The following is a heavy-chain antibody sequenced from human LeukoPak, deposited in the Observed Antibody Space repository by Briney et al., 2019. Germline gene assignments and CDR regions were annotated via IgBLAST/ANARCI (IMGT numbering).Heavy chain of an antibody. CDR3: ARLDDYGDYG. CDR1: GYSFTSYW. CDR2: IDPSDSDT. D-gene: IGHD4-17*01. V-gene: IGHV5-10-1*01. J-gene: IGHJ4*02. Sequence: GESLQISSKGSGYSFTSYWISWVRPMPGKGQEWMGRIDPSDSDTKYSPSFQGHVTISADKSISTAFLQWSSLKASDTATYFCARLDDYGDYGWGQGTLVTVSS.